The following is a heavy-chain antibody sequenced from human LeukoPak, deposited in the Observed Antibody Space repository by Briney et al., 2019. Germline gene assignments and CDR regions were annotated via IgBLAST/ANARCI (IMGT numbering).Heavy chain of an antibody. CDR3: ARGIVVVVAATSNWFDP. J-gene: IGHJ5*02. CDR2: ISYDGSNK. Sequence: PGGSPRLSCAASGFTFSSYGMSWVRQAPGKGLEWVAVISYDGSNKYYADSVKGRFTISRDNSKNMLYLQMNSLRPEDTAIYYCARGIVVVVAATSNWFDPWGQGTLVTVSS. D-gene: IGHD2-15*01. V-gene: IGHV3-30*03. CDR1: GFTFSSYG.